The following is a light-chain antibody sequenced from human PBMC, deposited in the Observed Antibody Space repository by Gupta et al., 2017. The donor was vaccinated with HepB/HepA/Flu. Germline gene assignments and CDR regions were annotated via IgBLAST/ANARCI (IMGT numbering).Light chain of an antibody. CDR3: SCFSTANTHVI. J-gene: IGLJ2*01. Sequence: SALTQPASVSGSPGQSITVPCTGTSNDIGNYYSVSWYQQFPGKVPKLILYNVSHRPSGISSRFSGSKSGNTASLTISGLQAEDEADYFCSCFSTANTHVIFGGGTGLTIL. V-gene: IGLV2-14*03. CDR1: SNDIGNYYS. CDR2: NVS.